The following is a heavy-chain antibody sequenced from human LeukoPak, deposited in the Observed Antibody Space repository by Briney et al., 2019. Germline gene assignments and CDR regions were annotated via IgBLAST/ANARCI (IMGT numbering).Heavy chain of an antibody. CDR2: INPNSGGT. D-gene: IGHD6-19*01. CDR1: GYTFTGYY. J-gene: IGHJ4*02. V-gene: IGHV1-2*02. CDR3: ASSEYSSGWCAV. Sequence: ASVKVSCKAPGYTFTGYYMHWVRQAPGQGLEWMGWINPNSGGTNYAQKFQGRVTMTRDTSISTAYMELSRLRSDDTAVYYCASSEYSSGWCAVWGQGTLVTVSS.